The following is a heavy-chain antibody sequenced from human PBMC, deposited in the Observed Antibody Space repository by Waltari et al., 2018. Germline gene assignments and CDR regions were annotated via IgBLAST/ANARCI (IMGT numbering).Heavy chain of an antibody. V-gene: IGHV4-39*01. Sequence: QMELQESGPRLVKPSETLSLTCNVSGDSISGSRNYWAWLRQPPGKNLQWIGSIYYSGTTHYHPSLKGRFAISVDTSRNQFSLNVNSVTAADTGIYYCARQLRFVDWIPRYFDSWGRGTLATVSS. CDR2: IYYSGTT. D-gene: IGHD3-3*01. CDR3: ARQLRFVDWIPRYFDS. CDR1: GDSISGSRNY. J-gene: IGHJ4*02.